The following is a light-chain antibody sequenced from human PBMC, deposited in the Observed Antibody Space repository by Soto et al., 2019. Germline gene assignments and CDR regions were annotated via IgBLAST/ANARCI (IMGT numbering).Light chain of an antibody. CDR1: NSNIEAGYD. Sequence: QSVLTQPPSVSGAPGQRVTISCTGSNSNIEAGYDVHWYQQLPGTAPKLLIYGKSNRPSGVPDRFSGSKSGTSASLAITGLQDEDEADYYCQSYDNSLGGSVFGGGTKLTVL. V-gene: IGLV1-40*01. CDR3: QSYDNSLGGSV. CDR2: GKS. J-gene: IGLJ3*02.